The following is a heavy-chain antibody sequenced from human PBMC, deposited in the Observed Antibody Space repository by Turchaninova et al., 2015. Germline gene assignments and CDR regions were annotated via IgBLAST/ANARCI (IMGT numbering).Heavy chain of an antibody. CDR1: GGTFRIYA. V-gene: IGHV1-69*01. CDR2: IIPIFGTA. J-gene: IGHJ6*02. CDR3: AANPSYYYYGMDV. Sequence: QVQLVQSGVEVKKPGSAVKVSCRASGGTFRIYAISWVRQAPGQGLEGMVGIIPIFGTANYAQKFQGRVTITADESTSTAYMELSSLRSEDTAVYYCAANPSYYYYGMDVWGQGTTVTVSS.